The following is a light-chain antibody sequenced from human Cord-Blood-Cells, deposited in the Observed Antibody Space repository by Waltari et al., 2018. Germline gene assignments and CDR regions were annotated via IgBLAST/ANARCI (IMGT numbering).Light chain of an antibody. CDR1: RSDVGGYNY. CDR2: EVS. J-gene: IGLJ1*01. CDR3: SSYTSSSTLV. Sequence: QSALTQPASVSGSPGQSITIPCTGTRSDVGGYNYFSWYQQHPGKAPKLMIYEVSNRPSGVSNRFSGSKSGNTASLTISGLQAEDEADYYCSSYTSSSTLVFGTGTKVTVL. V-gene: IGLV2-14*01.